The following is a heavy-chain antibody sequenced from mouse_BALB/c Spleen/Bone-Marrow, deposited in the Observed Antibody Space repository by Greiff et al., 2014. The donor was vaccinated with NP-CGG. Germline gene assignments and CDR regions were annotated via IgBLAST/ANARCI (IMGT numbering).Heavy chain of an antibody. D-gene: IGHD3-2*01. CDR3: ARSGDSSGYGFAY. CDR2: IYPGDGST. CDR1: GFTFRSYD. Sequence: QVQLQQSGPELVKPGALVKISCKASGFTFRSYDINWVKQRPGQGPEWIGWIYPGDGSTKYNEKFKGKATLTADKSSSTAYMQLSSLTSDNSAVYFCARSGDSSGYGFAYWGQGTLVTVSA. V-gene: IGHV1S56*01. J-gene: IGHJ3*01.